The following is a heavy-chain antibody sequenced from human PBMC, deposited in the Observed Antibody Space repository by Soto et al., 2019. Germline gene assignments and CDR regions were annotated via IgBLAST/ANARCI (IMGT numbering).Heavy chain of an antibody. CDR1: GGSLVSSGYY. D-gene: IGHD6-13*01. CDR3: ASIAAPGTTHFDF. CDR2: IYYSGNT. V-gene: IGHV4-39*01. Sequence: SETLSLTCTVSGGSLVSSGYYFFCIRQSPGKGLEWIGNIYYSGNTFYNPSLKSRVTISVDTSKNQIYLHLSAVTAADTTIFYCASIAAPGTTHFDFWGQGTLVTVSS. J-gene: IGHJ4*02.